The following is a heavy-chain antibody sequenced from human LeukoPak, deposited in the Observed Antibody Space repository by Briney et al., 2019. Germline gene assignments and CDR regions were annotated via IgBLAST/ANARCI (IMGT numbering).Heavy chain of an antibody. Sequence: PSETLYLTCTVSGGSISNGSYHRSWIRQPAGKGLESIGRIYTSGSTNYNPSLKSRVTISVDTSKNQFSLKLSSVTAADTAVYYCARERPVTTNWFDLWGQGTLVTVPS. CDR1: GGSISNGSYH. D-gene: IGHD4-11*01. V-gene: IGHV4-61*02. CDR2: IYTSGST. CDR3: ARERPVTTNWFDL. J-gene: IGHJ5*02.